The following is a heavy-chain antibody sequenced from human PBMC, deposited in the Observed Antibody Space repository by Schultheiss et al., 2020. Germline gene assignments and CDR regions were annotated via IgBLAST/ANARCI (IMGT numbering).Heavy chain of an antibody. Sequence: GGSLRLSCAASGFTFSGSAMHWVRQASGKGLEWVGRIRSKANSYATAYAASVKGRFTISRDDSKNTAYLQMNSLKTEDTAVYYCTRAGYSSGWLNYYGMDVWGQGTTVTVSS. CDR2: IRSKANSYAT. CDR3: TRAGYSSGWLNYYGMDV. CDR1: GFTFSGSA. V-gene: IGHV3-73*01. J-gene: IGHJ6*02. D-gene: IGHD6-19*01.